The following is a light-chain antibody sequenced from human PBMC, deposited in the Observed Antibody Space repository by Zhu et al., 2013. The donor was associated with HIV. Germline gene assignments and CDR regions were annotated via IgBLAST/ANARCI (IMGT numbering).Light chain of an antibody. Sequence: QSALTQPASVSGSPGQSITISCTGSSSDVGGYHHVSWYQHHPDAAPRLILSDVSNRPSGVSSRFSGSISGNTASLTISGLRPEDEADYYCSSYTWNDYLFGTGTKVSVL. V-gene: IGLV2-14*01. CDR1: SSDVGGYHH. CDR2: DVS. J-gene: IGLJ1*01. CDR3: SSYTWNDYL.